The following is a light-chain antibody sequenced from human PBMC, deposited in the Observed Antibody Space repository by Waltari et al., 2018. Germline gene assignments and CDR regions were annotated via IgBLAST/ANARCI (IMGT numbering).Light chain of an antibody. CDR2: EVN. CDR3: CSYAGSTTFWV. V-gene: IGLV2-23*02. J-gene: IGLJ1*01. CDR1: SSDVGNYNL. Sequence: QSSLTHPASLSGSPGQSITIPCTGTSSDVGNYNLVSCYQQHPGTAPKLMFYEVNARPAGVSNRFSGSKSGNTASLTISGLRPEDEADYYCCSYAGSTTFWVFGTGTKVTVL.